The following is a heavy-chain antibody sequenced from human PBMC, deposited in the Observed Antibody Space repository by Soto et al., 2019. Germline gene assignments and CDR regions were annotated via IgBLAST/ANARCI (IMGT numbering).Heavy chain of an antibody. J-gene: IGHJ5*02. CDR3: ARDPAAPGPWGGFDA. CDR2: IYYSGST. D-gene: IGHD3-16*01. CDR1: GGSISSGSYY. Sequence: QVQLQESGPGLVKPSQTLSLTCAVSGGSISSGSYYWCWIRQHPGKGLWWIGYIYYSGSTYYNSSLTRRVTISVDTSKNQFSLKLSAVTAADTAVYYCARDPAAPGPWGGFDAWGQGTLVTVSS. V-gene: IGHV4-31*11.